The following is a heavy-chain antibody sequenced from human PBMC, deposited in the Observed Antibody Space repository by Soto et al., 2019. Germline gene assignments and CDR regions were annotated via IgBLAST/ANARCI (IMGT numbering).Heavy chain of an antibody. CDR1: GFSLSNARMG. Sequence: QVTLKKSGPVLVKPTETLTLTCTVSGFSLSNARMGVSWIRQPPGKALEWLAHIFSNDEKSYSTSLKSRLTISKDTSKSQVVLTMTNMDPVDTATYYCARTTYDYIWGSYRQYNWFDPWGQGTLVTVSS. J-gene: IGHJ5*02. V-gene: IGHV2-26*01. D-gene: IGHD3-16*02. CDR3: ARTTYDYIWGSYRQYNWFDP. CDR2: IFSNDEK.